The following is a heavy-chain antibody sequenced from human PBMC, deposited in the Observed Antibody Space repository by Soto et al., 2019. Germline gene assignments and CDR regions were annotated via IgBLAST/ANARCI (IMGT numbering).Heavy chain of an antibody. V-gene: IGHV1-8*01. Sequence: ASVKAHCPASGYTFTNYDITWVRQAAGQGLEWVGWVNPNSGYTAYAQKFVGRVAMTRNTPLRTAYMELSSLTSGDTAGDYCARRYSYGLNAYWGQGTLVTVA. CDR2: VNPNSGYT. CDR1: GYTFTNYD. CDR3: ARRYSYGLNAY. J-gene: IGHJ4*02. D-gene: IGHD5-18*01.